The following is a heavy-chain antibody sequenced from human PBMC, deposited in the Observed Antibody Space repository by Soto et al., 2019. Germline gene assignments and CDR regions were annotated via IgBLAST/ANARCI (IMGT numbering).Heavy chain of an antibody. CDR3: ASGGNWFDP. CDR1: GGSISNYY. J-gene: IGHJ5*02. V-gene: IGHV4-59*01. Sequence: SETLSLTCNVSGGSISNYYWTWVRQSPEKGLEWIGYTYYNGNINYNPSLKSRVTISIDTSKNQFSLTLKSVTAADTAVYYCASGGNWFDPWGQGVLVTVSS. D-gene: IGHD3-16*01. CDR2: TYYNGNI.